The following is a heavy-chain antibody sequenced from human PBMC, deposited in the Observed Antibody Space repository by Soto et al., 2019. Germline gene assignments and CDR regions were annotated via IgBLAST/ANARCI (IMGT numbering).Heavy chain of an antibody. CDR1: GFTFSSYA. V-gene: IGHV3-30-3*01. CDR3: ARERIAAAGAAYYYYYYGMDV. D-gene: IGHD6-13*01. CDR2: ISYDGGNK. J-gene: IGHJ6*02. Sequence: GGSLRLSCAASGFTFSSYAMHWVRQAPGKGLEWVAVISYDGGNKYYADSVKGRFTISRDNSKNTLYLQMNSLRAEDTAVYYCARERIAAAGAAYYYYYYGMDVWGQGTTVTVSS.